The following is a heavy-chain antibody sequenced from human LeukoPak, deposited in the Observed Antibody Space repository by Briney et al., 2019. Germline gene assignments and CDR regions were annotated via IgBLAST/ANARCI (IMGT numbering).Heavy chain of an antibody. D-gene: IGHD2-2*01. CDR3: ASARPRSPLAPSYAFDI. CDR2: ISSSSSYI. Sequence: PGGSLRLSCAASGFTFSSYSMNWVRQAPGKGLEWVSSISSSSSYIYYADSVKGRFTISRDNAKNSLYLQMNSLRAEDTAVCYCASARPRSPLAPSYAFDIWGQGTMVTVSS. CDR1: GFTFSSYS. V-gene: IGHV3-21*01. J-gene: IGHJ3*02.